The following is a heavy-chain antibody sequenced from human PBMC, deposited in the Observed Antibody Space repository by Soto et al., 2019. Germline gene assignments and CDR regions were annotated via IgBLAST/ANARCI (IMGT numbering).Heavy chain of an antibody. Sequence: QVQLVESGGGVVQPGRSLRLSCAASGFTFSSYAMHWVRQAPGKGLEWVAVISYDGSNKYYADYVKGRFTISRDNSNNTLYLQMNSLRAEHTAVYYCARPHWDHKTHDAFYIWGQGRMVTVSS. J-gene: IGHJ3*02. CDR3: ARPHWDHKTHDAFYI. V-gene: IGHV3-30-3*01. CDR2: ISYDGSNK. D-gene: IGHD1-26*01. CDR1: GFTFSSYA.